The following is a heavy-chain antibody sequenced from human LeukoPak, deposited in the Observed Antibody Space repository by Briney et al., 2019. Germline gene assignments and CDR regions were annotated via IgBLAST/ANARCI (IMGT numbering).Heavy chain of an antibody. V-gene: IGHV3-53*01. D-gene: IGHD2-15*01. CDR3: ARAGLYCSGGSCYHFDY. CDR2: IYCGGST. CDR1: GFTVSSNY. J-gene: IGHJ4*02. Sequence: QSGGSLRLSCAASGFTVSSNYMSWVRQAPGKGLEWVSVIYCGGSTYYADSVKGRFTISRDNSKNTLYLQMNSLRAEDTAVYYCARAGLYCSGGSCYHFDYWGQGTLVTVSS.